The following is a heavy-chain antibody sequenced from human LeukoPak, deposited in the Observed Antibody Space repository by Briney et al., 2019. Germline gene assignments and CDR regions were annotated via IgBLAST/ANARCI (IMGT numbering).Heavy chain of an antibody. CDR3: ARGGGVVVVAAMDY. Sequence: SETLSLTCAVYGGSFSGYYWSWIRQPPGKGLEWIGEINHSGSTNYNPSLKSRVTIPVDTSKNQFSLKLSSVTAADTAVYYCARGGGVVVVAAMDYWGQGTLVTVSS. CDR2: INHSGST. J-gene: IGHJ4*02. D-gene: IGHD2-15*01. V-gene: IGHV4-34*01. CDR1: GGSFSGYY.